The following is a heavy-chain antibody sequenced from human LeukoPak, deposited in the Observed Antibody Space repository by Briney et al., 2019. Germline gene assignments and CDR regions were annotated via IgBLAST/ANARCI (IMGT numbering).Heavy chain of an antibody. CDR1: GGSISSYY. D-gene: IGHD3-9*01. CDR2: IYYSGST. CDR3: ARDPYDKGDAFDI. V-gene: IGHV4-59*01. J-gene: IGHJ3*02. Sequence: SETLSLTCTVSGGSISSYYWSWIRQPPGKGLEWIGYIYYSGSTNYNPPLKSRVTISVDTSKNQFSLKLSSVTAADTAVYYCARDPYDKGDAFDIWGQGTMVTVSS.